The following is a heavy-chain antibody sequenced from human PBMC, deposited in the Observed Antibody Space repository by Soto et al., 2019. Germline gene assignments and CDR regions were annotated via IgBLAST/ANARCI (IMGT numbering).Heavy chain of an antibody. CDR3: ANNRPRRTCGCFFDC. V-gene: IGHV3-23*01. Sequence: ELQLLESGGKLVQPGGSLTLSCAASGFTFSTYAMAWVRQAQGKGLEWVSGVSASGLNTDYADPVKGRFYISRDNSKNTESAQMNSLRAEATALYYFANNRPRRTCGCFFDCWGQGTKVTVTS. D-gene: IGHD2-8*01. CDR1: GFTFSTYA. CDR2: VSASGLNT. J-gene: IGHJ4*02.